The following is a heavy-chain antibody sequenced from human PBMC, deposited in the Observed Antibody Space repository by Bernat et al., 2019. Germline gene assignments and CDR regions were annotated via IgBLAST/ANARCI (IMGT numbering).Heavy chain of an antibody. CDR1: GFTFSSYG. Sequence: QVQLVESGGGVVQPGRSLRLSCAASGFTFSSYGMHWVRQAPGKGLEWVAFISYDGSNKYYADSVKGRFTISRDNSKSTLYLQMNSLRAEGTAVYYCAKDPNIVPAATMGPRSYYFDYWGQGTLVTVSS. CDR2: ISYDGSNK. D-gene: IGHD2-2*01. J-gene: IGHJ4*02. V-gene: IGHV3-30*18. CDR3: AKDPNIVPAATMGPRSYYFDY.